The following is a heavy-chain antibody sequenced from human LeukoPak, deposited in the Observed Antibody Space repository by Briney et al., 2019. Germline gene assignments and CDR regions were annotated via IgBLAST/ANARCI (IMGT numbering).Heavy chain of an antibody. CDR3: ARVDSSGAYLPYYFDY. D-gene: IGHD3-22*01. Sequence: KPGGSLRLSCAASGFTFSNYWMDWVRQAPGKGLEWVSYISSSGSTIYYADSVKGRFTISRDNAKNSLYLQMNSLRAEDTAVYYCARVDSSGAYLPYYFDYWGQGTLVTVSS. J-gene: IGHJ4*02. V-gene: IGHV3-11*01. CDR2: ISSSGSTI. CDR1: GFTFSNYW.